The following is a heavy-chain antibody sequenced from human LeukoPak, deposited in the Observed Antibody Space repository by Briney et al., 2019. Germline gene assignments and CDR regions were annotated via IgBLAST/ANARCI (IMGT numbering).Heavy chain of an antibody. Sequence: AASVKVSCKASGYTFTGYYMRWVRQAPGQGLEWMGWINPNSGGTNYAQKFQGRVTMTRDTSISTAYMELSRLRSDDTAVYYCARTADFWSGYYGDYFDYWGQGTLVTVSS. D-gene: IGHD3-3*01. CDR3: ARTADFWSGYYGDYFDY. CDR1: GYTFTGYY. CDR2: INPNSGGT. V-gene: IGHV1-2*02. J-gene: IGHJ4*02.